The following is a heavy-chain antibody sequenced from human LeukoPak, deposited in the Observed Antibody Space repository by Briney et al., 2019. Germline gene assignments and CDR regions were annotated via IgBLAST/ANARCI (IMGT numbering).Heavy chain of an antibody. V-gene: IGHV1-2*02. CDR2: INPNSGGT. J-gene: IGHJ4*02. Sequence: ASVKVSCKASGYTFTGYYMHWVRQAPGQGLEWMGWINPNSGGTNYAPKFQGRVTMTRDTSISTAYMELSRLRSDDTAVYYCAGSRYQLALDYWGQGTLVTVSS. D-gene: IGHD2-2*01. CDR3: AGSRYQLALDY. CDR1: GYTFTGYY.